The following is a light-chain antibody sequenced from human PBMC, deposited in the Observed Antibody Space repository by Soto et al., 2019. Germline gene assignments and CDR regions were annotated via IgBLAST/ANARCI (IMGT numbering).Light chain of an antibody. CDR3: PPYRSSPWP. V-gene: IGKV3-20*01. CDR2: GAS. Sequence: RATLSCRASQSVSSTYLAWYQQKPGQAPRPLIYGASSRATGIPDRFSGSGSGTHFAVTIRSLEADASALHYRPPYRSSPWPFGDGTKVDIK. J-gene: IGKJ1*01. CDR1: QSVSSTY.